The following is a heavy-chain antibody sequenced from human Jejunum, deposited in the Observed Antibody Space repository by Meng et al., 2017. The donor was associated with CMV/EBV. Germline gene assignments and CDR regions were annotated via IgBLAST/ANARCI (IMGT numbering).Heavy chain of an antibody. J-gene: IGHJ6*02. CDR2: ISGSGDDT. Sequence: AMTWVRQTPGKGLEWVSAISGSGDDTHYADSVKGRFTISRDNSKNTVYLQLVSLTAEDTAVYYCARDPGATFFYYYFSMDVWGQGTTVTVSS. V-gene: IGHV3-23*01. D-gene: IGHD1-1*01. CDR3: ARDPGATFFYYYFSMDV. CDR1: A.